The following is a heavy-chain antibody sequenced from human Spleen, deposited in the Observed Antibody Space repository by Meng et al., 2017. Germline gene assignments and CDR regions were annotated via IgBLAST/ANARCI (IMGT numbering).Heavy chain of an antibody. V-gene: IGHV1-2*06. Sequence: ASVKVSCKASGYTFTGYYMHWVRQAPGQGLEWMGRINPNSGGTNYAQKFQGRVTMTRDTSLSTAYMELSRLRSDDTAVYYCARIGGSSGPEPRFDYWGQGTLVTVSS. J-gene: IGHJ4*02. CDR1: GYTFTGYY. D-gene: IGHD1-14*01. CDR2: INPNSGGT. CDR3: ARIGGSSGPEPRFDY.